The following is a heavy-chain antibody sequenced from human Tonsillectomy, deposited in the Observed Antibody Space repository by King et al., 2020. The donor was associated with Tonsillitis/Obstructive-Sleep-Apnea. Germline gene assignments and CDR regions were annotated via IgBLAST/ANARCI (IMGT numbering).Heavy chain of an antibody. CDR2: IRSKAYGGTT. J-gene: IGHJ5*02. V-gene: IGHV3-49*04. D-gene: IGHD2-2*01. Sequence: VQLVESGGGLVQPGRSLRLSCTASGFTFGDYAMSWVRQAPGKGLEWVGCIRSKAYGGTTEYAASVKGRFTISRDASNSIAYLQMNSLKTEDTAVYYCCVYCSSTSCLNWFDPWGQGTLVTVSS. CDR3: CVYCSSTSCLNWFDP. CDR1: GFTFGDYA.